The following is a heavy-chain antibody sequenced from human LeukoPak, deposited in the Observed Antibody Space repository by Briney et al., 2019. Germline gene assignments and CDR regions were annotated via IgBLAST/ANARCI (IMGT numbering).Heavy chain of an antibody. CDR3: ARDLATGRGSYFDY. CDR1: GFNVSSNY. V-gene: IGHV3-53*01. J-gene: IGHJ4*01. CDR2: ICSGDST. D-gene: IGHD6-13*01. Sequence: GGSLRLSCAASGFNVSSNYMRWVRQAPGKGLEWVSVICSGDSTYYADSVKGRSTISRDNSKNTLYLQMNSLRAEDTAVYYCARDLATGRGSYFDYWGHGTLVTVSS.